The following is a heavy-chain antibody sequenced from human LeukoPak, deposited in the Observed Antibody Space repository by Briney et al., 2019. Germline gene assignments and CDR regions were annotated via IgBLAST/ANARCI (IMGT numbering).Heavy chain of an antibody. CDR1: GGSLSSYY. V-gene: IGHV4-59*01. D-gene: IGHD3-22*01. CDR2: IYYSGST. J-gene: IGHJ3*02. CDR3: ARSEVAYYYDSSGYSSAFDI. Sequence: PSETLSLTCTVSGGSLSSYYWSWIRQPPGQGLEWIGYIYYSGSTNYNPSLKSRVTISVDTSKNQFSLKLSSVTAADTAVYYCARSEVAYYYDSSGYSSAFDIWGQGTMVTVSS.